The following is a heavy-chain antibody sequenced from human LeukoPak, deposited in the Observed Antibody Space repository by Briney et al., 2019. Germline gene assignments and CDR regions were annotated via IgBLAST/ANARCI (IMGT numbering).Heavy chain of an antibody. CDR1: GFIFSTSW. CDR2: ISPDGSST. V-gene: IGHV3-74*01. CDR3: ARGRWEAGNLFDS. D-gene: IGHD1-26*01. Sequence: GGSLRLSCAASGFIFSTSWMHWVRQVPGQGLVWVSLISPDGSSTSYADSVKGRFTISRDNAKNTLYLQMNILRAEDTAVYYCARGRWEAGNLFDSWGQGNLVTVSS. J-gene: IGHJ5*01.